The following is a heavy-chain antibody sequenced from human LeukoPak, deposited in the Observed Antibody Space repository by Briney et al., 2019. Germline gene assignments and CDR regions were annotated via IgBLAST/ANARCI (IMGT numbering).Heavy chain of an antibody. CDR1: GGTFSSYA. CDR3: ARVHSVVVPAATYNWFDP. J-gene: IGHJ5*02. V-gene: IGHV1-69*13. CDR2: IIPIFGTA. D-gene: IGHD2-2*01. Sequence: SVKVSCKASGGTFSSYAISWVRQAPGQGLEWMGGIIPIFGTANYAQKFQGRVTITADESTSTAYMELSSLRSEDTAVYYCARVHSVVVPAATYNWFDPWGQGTLVTVSS.